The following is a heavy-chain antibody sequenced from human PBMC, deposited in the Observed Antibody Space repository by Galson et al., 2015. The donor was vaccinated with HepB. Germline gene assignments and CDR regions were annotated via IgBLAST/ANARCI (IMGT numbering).Heavy chain of an antibody. D-gene: IGHD3-9*01. J-gene: IGHJ6*02. CDR3: ARHRELRYFQDGMDV. CDR1: GYTFTNYW. Sequence: QSGAEVKKPGESLKISCKGSGYTFTNYWIGWVRQMPGKGLEWMGIIYLGDSDTRYSPSFQGHVTISADKSISTAYLQWSSLKASDTAIYYCARHRELRYFQDGMDVWGQGTTVTVSS. V-gene: IGHV5-51*01. CDR2: IYLGDSDT.